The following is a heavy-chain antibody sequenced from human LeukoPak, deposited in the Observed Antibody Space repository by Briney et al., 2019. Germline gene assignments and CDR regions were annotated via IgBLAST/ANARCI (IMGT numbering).Heavy chain of an antibody. CDR2: ISANDGKT. V-gene: IGHV1-18*01. Sequence: ASVKVSCKASGFVFTSYGFTWVRQAPGQGLEWMGWISANDGKTHYSERHQGRVTMSTDTVTSTAYMELRSLRSDDTAVYYCARELHVERDDYWGQGTLVTASS. CDR1: GFVFTSYG. D-gene: IGHD1-1*01. J-gene: IGHJ4*02. CDR3: ARELHVERDDY.